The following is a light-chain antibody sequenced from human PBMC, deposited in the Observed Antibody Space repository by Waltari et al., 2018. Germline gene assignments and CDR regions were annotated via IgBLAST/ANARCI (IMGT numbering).Light chain of an antibody. Sequence: QSVLTQPPSVSGAPGQSVTIPCSGNSSNIGAGFPVPWYQHLPGTAPMLLFDGKTNRPSGVPDRFAGSRSGASASLAITGLQAEDEGSYHCQSYDSSLTAMVFGGGTKLTVL. CDR3: QSYDSSLTAMV. CDR1: SSNIGAGFP. J-gene: IGLJ2*01. V-gene: IGLV1-40*01. CDR2: GKT.